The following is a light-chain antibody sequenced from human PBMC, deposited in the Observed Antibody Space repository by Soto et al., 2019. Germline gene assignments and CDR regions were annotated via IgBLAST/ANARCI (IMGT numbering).Light chain of an antibody. CDR3: QEYNGNSGLT. CDR1: QNIRSW. CDR2: SAS. V-gene: IGKV1-5*03. Sequence: DIQMTQSPSTLSASVGDRVTITCRASQNIRSWLAWYQQKPGKAPELLIYSASGLESGVPSRFSGSGFGTEFTLTIGSLQPDDFATYYCQEYNGNSGLTFGGGTKLEIK. J-gene: IGKJ4*01.